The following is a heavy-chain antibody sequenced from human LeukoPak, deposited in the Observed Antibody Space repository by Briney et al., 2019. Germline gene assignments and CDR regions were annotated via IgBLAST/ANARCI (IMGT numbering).Heavy chain of an antibody. CDR3: ASSEVVVPVAIWGD. D-gene: IGHD2-2*01. CDR2: INHSGST. J-gene: IGHJ4*02. CDR1: GGSFSGYY. V-gene: IGHV4-34*01. Sequence: SETLSLTCAVYGGSFSGYYWSWIRQPPGKGLEWIGEINHSGSTNYNPSLKSRVTISVDTSKNQFSLKLSSVTAADTAVYYCASSEVVVPVAIWGDWGQGTLVTVSS.